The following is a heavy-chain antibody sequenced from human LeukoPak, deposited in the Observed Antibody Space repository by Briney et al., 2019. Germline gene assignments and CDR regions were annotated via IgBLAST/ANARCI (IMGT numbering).Heavy chain of an antibody. Sequence: GESLKISCKGSGYNFASSWIAWVRQVPGKGLEWMGIIYPGDSDTRYSPSFQGQVTISADTSISTAYLQWSSLKASDTAMYYCARHYARPYYYYYYMDVWGKGTTVTVSS. CDR2: IYPGDSDT. V-gene: IGHV5-51*01. CDR3: ARHYARPYYYYYYMDV. D-gene: IGHD4-17*01. CDR1: GYNFASSW. J-gene: IGHJ6*03.